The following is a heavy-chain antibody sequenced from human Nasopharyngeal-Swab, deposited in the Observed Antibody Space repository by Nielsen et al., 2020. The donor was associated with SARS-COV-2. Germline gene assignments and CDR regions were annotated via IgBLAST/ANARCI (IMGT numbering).Heavy chain of an antibody. CDR1: GGTFSSYA. CDR3: ARGEYSYGYFSYYYYMDV. Sequence: SVKASCKASGGTFSSYAISWVRQAPGQGLEWMGGIIPIFGTANYAQKFQGRVTITADESTSTAYMELSSLRSEDTAVYYCARGEYSYGYFSYYYYMDVWGKGTTVTVSS. V-gene: IGHV1-69*13. J-gene: IGHJ6*03. CDR2: IIPIFGTA. D-gene: IGHD5-18*01.